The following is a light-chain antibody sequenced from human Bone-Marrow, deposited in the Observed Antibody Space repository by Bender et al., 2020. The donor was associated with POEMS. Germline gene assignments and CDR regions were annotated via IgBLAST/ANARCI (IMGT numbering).Light chain of an antibody. CDR3: ATWDDSLSGWM. CDR2: NNN. Sequence: QSVLTQPPSASGTPGQRVTISCSGSSSNIENNFVSWYQQLPGTAPKLLMYNNNERPSGVPDRFSGSKSGTSASLAIRGLRSDDEADYYCATWDDSLSGWMFGGGTTLAVL. CDR1: SSNIENNF. V-gene: IGLV1-47*02. J-gene: IGLJ3*02.